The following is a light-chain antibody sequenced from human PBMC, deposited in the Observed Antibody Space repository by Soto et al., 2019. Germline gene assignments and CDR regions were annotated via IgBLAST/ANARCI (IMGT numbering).Light chain of an antibody. J-gene: IGLJ3*02. CDR1: SSDVGGYNY. CDR2: EVS. V-gene: IGLV2-14*01. CDR3: SSYTSSSTWV. Sequence: QPVLTQPASVSGSPGQSITISCTGTSSDVGGYNYVSWYQQHPGKAPKLMIYEVSNRPSGVSNRFSGSKSGNTASLTISGLQAEDEADYYCSSYTSSSTWVFGGGTKLT.